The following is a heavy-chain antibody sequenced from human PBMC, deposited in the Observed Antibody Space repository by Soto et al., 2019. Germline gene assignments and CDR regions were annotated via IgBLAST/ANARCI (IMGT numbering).Heavy chain of an antibody. Sequence: EVQLVESGGGLVKPGGSLRLSCVASGFTFSAYSMSWVRQAPGQGLEWVSSITSSNTYIYYTRSVEGRFTISRDDAKNSLHLQMNSLRAEDTAVYYCARDLREGYGHARQPDYWGQGTLVTVSS. V-gene: IGHV3-21*06. CDR1: GFTFSAYS. D-gene: IGHD5-18*01. CDR3: ARDLREGYGHARQPDY. CDR2: ITSSNTYI. J-gene: IGHJ4*02.